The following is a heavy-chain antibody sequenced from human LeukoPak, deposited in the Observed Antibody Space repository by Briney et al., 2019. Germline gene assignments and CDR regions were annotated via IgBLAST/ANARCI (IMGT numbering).Heavy chain of an antibody. CDR3: AKHITSSYYGIYV. CDR2: VDNEATGT. V-gene: IGHV3-23*05. J-gene: IGHJ6*02. CDR1: GFTFTNYL. Sequence: PGGSLRLSCAASGFTFTNYLMRWVRQAPGKGLEWVSSVDNEATGTYYADSVRGRFTISRDNSKNTVYLQINTLRAEDTAVYYCAKHITSSYYGIYVWGQGTTVTVSS. D-gene: IGHD6-6*01.